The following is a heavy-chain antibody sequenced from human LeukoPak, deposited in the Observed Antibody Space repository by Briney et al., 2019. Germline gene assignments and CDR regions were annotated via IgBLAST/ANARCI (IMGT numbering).Heavy chain of an antibody. V-gene: IGHV4-59*11. CDR2: IYYTGAT. D-gene: IGHD3-10*01. CDR3: ARIYLVYYGSESYKYYFDY. J-gene: IGHJ4*02. Sequence: PSETLSLTCTVSGGSMSVHYWSWIRQTPGKGLEWIGHIYYTGATTYNPSLKSPVSISVDTSKNQFSLRLTSVTAAATAVYFCARIYLVYYGSESYKYYFDYWGQGMLVTVSS. CDR1: GGSMSVHY.